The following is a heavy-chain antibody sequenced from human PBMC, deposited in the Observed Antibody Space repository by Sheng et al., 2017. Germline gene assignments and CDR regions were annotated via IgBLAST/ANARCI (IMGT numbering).Heavy chain of an antibody. Sequence: QVQLQESGPGLVKPSQTLSLTCTVSGGSISSGDYYWSWIRQPPGKGLEWIGYIYYSGSTYYNPSLKSRVTISVDTSKNQFSLKLSSVTAADTAVYYCARTLLWFRESSTLDVWGKGTTVTVSS. J-gene: IGHJ6*04. V-gene: IGHV4-30-4*08. CDR1: GGSISSGDYY. D-gene: IGHD3-10*01. CDR3: ARTLLWFRESSTLDV. CDR2: IYYSGST.